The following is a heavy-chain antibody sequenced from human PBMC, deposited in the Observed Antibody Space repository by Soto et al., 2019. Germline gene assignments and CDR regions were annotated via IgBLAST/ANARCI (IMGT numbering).Heavy chain of an antibody. V-gene: IGHV3-21*01. Sequence: GGSLRLSCAASGFTFSSYSMNWVRQAPGKGLEWVSSISSSSSYIYYADSVKGRFTISRDNAKNSLYLQMNSLRAEDTAVYYCARITWSLGYCSSTSCHQGSYYYYYMDVWGKGTTVTVSS. CDR1: GFTFSSYS. CDR3: ARITWSLGYCSSTSCHQGSYYYYYMDV. CDR2: ISSSSSYI. D-gene: IGHD2-2*01. J-gene: IGHJ6*03.